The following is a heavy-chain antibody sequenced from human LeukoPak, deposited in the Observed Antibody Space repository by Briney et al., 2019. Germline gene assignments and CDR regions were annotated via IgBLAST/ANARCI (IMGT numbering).Heavy chain of an antibody. CDR3: ARGSYYYYYDSSGYEGTGFDY. Sequence: SETLSLTCTVSGGSISYYWSWIRQPAGKGLEWIGRIYTSGSTNYNPPLKSRVTMSVDTSKNQFSLKLSSVTAADTAVYYCARGSYYYYYDSSGYEGTGFDYWGQGTLVTVSS. J-gene: IGHJ4*02. V-gene: IGHV4-4*07. CDR2: IYTSGST. CDR1: GGSISYY. D-gene: IGHD3-22*01.